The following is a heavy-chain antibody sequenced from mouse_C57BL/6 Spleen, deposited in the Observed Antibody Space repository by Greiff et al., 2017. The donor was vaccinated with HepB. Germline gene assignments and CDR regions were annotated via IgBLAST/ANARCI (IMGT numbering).Heavy chain of an antibody. CDR1: GFTFSSYA. D-gene: IGHD1-1*01. CDR2: ISSGGDYI. CDR3: TREGSSWYYFDY. V-gene: IGHV5-9-1*02. J-gene: IGHJ2*01. Sequence: EVKLVESGEGLVKPGGSLKLSCAASGFTFSSYAMSWVRQTPEKRLEWVAYISSGGDYIYYADTVKGRFTISRDNARNTLYLQMSSLKSEDTAMYYCTREGSSWYYFDYWGQGTTLTVSS.